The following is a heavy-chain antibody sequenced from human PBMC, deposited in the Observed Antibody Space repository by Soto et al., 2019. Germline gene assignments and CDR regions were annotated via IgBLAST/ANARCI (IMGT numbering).Heavy chain of an antibody. Sequence: NPSETLSLTCAVYGGSFSGYYWIWIRQPPGKGLEWIGEINHGGSTNYNPSLKSRVTISVDTSKNQFSLKLSSVTAADTAVYYCARRPLRQWLVWYYGMDVWGQGTTVTVSS. D-gene: IGHD6-19*01. V-gene: IGHV4-34*01. CDR3: ARRPLRQWLVWYYGMDV. CDR1: GGSFSGYY. J-gene: IGHJ6*02. CDR2: INHGGST.